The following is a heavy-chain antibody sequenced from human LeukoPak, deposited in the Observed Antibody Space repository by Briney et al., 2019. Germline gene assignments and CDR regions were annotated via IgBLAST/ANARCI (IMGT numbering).Heavy chain of an antibody. D-gene: IGHD3-22*01. V-gene: IGHV4-61*02. CDR1: GGSISSGSYY. CDR2: IYTSGST. Sequence: SQTLSLTCTASGGSISSGSYYWSWIRQPPGKDLKRIGGIYTSGSTNYNPSLKSRVTISVDTSKNQFSLKLSSVTAADTAVYYCARTSYYYDSSGYYYYFDYWGQGTLVTVSS. J-gene: IGHJ4*02. CDR3: ARTSYYYDSSGYYYYFDY.